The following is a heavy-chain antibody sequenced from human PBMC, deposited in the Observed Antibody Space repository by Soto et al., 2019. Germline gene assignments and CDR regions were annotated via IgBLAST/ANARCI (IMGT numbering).Heavy chain of an antibody. CDR3: AHRVLRTVFGLVTTTAIYFDF. Sequence: QITLKESGPTVVKPTETLTLTCTFSGFSLTTSGVGVGWVRQSPGKAPEGLAFIYWDDDKRYSTSLNSRLIITKDTSKNQVVLTMANVDPADTATYYCAHRVLRTVFGLVTTTAIYFDFWGPGTPVVVSS. V-gene: IGHV2-5*02. CDR2: IYWDDDK. J-gene: IGHJ4*02. CDR1: GFSLTTSGVG. D-gene: IGHD3-3*01.